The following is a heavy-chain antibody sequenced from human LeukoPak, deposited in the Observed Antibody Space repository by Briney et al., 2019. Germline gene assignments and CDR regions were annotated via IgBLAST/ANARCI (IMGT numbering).Heavy chain of an antibody. J-gene: IGHJ4*02. CDR3: ARGAYCSGGSCYFGLFDY. CDR2: IKQDGSEK. CDR1: ELTLSDNY. V-gene: IGHV3-7*01. D-gene: IGHD2-15*01. Sequence: GGSLRLSCAASELTLSDNYMSWIRQAPGRGLEWVANIKQDGSEKYYVDSVKGRFTISRDNAKNSLYLQMNSLRAEDTAVYYCARGAYCSGGSCYFGLFDYWGQGTLVTVSS.